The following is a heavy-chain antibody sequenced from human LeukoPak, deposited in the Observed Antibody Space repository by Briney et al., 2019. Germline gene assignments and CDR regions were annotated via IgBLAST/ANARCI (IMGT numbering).Heavy chain of an antibody. CDR1: GFTFSAYI. Sequence: GGSLGLSCAASGFTFSAYIMNWVRRAPGRGLEWVSSISESSGYIYYADSVRGRFTISRDNAKNSLFLQMNSLRAEDTAVYYCASSPNRLGWFDPWGQGTLVTVSS. CDR2: ISESSGYI. V-gene: IGHV3-21*01. CDR3: ASSPNRLGWFDP. D-gene: IGHD3-9*01. J-gene: IGHJ5*02.